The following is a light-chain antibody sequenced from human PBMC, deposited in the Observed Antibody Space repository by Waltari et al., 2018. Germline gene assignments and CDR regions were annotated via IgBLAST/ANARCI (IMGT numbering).Light chain of an antibody. V-gene: IGKV2-30*02. CDR3: MQGTHWPPYT. J-gene: IGKJ2*01. Sequence: DVVMTQSPLSLPVTLGQTASISCRSSQSLVHSDGNTYLNWFQQRPGQPPRRLIYKVSNRDSGVPDRFSGSGSGTDFTLKISRVEAEDVGVYYCMQGTHWPPYTFGQGTKLEIK. CDR1: QSLVHSDGNTY. CDR2: KVS.